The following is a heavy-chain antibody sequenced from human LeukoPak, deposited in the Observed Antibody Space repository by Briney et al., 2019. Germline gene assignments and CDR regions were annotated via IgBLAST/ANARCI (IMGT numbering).Heavy chain of an antibody. Sequence: GASVKVSCKASGGTFSSYAISWVRQAPGQGLEWMGWINPNSGGTNYAQKFQGRVTMTRDTSISTAYMELSRLRSDDTAVYYCARRVGSTMSFDHWGQGTLVTVSS. CDR3: ARRVGSTMSFDH. CDR1: GGTFSSYA. CDR2: INPNSGGT. D-gene: IGHD3-10*02. J-gene: IGHJ4*02. V-gene: IGHV1-2*02.